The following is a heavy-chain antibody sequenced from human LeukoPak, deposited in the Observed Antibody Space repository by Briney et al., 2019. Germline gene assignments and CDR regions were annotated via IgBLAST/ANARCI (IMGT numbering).Heavy chain of an antibody. CDR1: GFTFSSYV. V-gene: IGHV3-23*01. CDR2: SIGPGGTT. CDR3: ANYRSGNYVPPYDH. Sequence: PGGSLRLSCAASGFTFSSYVLSWVRPAPGKGVEWVDSIGPGGTTFYAASVKGRFTISIDNSKNMVYLQMSSLTAEDTAVYYGANYRSGNYVPPYDHWGKGTLVTVSS. J-gene: IGHJ5*02. D-gene: IGHD3-10*01.